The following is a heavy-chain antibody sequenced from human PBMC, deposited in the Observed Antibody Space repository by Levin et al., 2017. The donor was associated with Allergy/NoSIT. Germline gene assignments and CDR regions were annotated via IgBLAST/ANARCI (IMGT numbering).Heavy chain of an antibody. CDR1: GGSFSNYY. Sequence: SETLSLTCAVFGGSFSNYYWSWIRQPPGKGLEWIGEINHSGSTNYNPSLKSRVTISVDTSKNQFSLNLSSVTAADTAVYFCARAYVLRSFDWFDPWGQGTLVTVSS. V-gene: IGHV4-34*01. J-gene: IGHJ5*02. D-gene: IGHD3-9*01. CDR3: ARAYVLRSFDWFDP. CDR2: INHSGST.